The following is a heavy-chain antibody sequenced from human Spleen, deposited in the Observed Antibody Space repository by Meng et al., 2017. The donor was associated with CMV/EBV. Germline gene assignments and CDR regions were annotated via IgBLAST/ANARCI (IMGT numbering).Heavy chain of an antibody. J-gene: IGHJ4*02. CDR2: IKNKIDGGTI. V-gene: IGHV3-15*01. Sequence: GGSLRLSCEVSGFTFSNAWMTWVRQASGKGLEWVGRIKNKIDGGTIHYAAPMKGRFTISRDNSKDMLYLQMNSLRADDTAVYYCATQNLNFDHWGQGTLVTVSS. CDR1: GFTFSNAW. CDR3: ATQNLNFDH.